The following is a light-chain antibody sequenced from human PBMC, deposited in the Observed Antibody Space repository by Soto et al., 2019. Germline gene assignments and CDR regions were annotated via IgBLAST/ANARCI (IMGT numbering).Light chain of an antibody. CDR1: QSLLHSHGYTY. CDR3: MQALQIPLT. V-gene: IGKV2-28*01. J-gene: IGKJ4*01. Sequence: DIVMTQSPVSLPVTPGEPASISCRSSQSLLHSHGYTYLDWYLQKPGQSPQLLIYMGSTRASGVPDRFSGNGSDTDFTLKISRVGAEDFGVYYCMQALQIPLTFGGGTKVEIK. CDR2: MGS.